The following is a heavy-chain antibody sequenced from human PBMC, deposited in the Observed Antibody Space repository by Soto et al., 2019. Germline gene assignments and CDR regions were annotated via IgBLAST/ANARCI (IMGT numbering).Heavy chain of an antibody. V-gene: IGHV1-69*06. CDR3: AREGGSYFDN. Sequence: QVQLVQSGAEMNKPGSSVKVSCKASGGTLINYAISWVRQAPGQGLEWMGGVIPMFGTTNYAQKFQGRVTIIADKSTSTVYMDLGRLTSEDTALYYCAREGGSYFDNWGQGTLVTVSS. D-gene: IGHD3-10*01. CDR1: GGTLINYA. J-gene: IGHJ4*02. CDR2: VIPMFGTT.